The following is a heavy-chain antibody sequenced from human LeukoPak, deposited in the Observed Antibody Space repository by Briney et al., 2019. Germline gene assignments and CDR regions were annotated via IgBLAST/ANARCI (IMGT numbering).Heavy chain of an antibody. V-gene: IGHV3-66*01. CDR3: ARDSKVYYVSGPEYFAY. D-gene: IGHD3-10*02. CDR2: IYSGGSA. J-gene: IGHJ4*02. CDR1: GFTVISRD. Sequence: PGGSLRLSCAASGFTVISRDMRWVRQSPGKGLEWVSIIYSGGSAYYADSVKGRFTISRDNSKNTLYLQMNSLRAEDTAVYYCARDSKVYYVSGPEYFAYWGQGPPVTVSS.